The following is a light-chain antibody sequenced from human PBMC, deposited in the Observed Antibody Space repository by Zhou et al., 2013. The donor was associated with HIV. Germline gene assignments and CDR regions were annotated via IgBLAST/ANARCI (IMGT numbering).Light chain of an antibody. CDR1: QGISTY. Sequence: IQMTQSPSSLSASVGDRVTITCRASQGISTYLAWYQQKPGKAPNLLIYAASTLQPGVPSRFSGSGSGTDFTLTISCLQSEDFATYYCQQYYSYPSTFGQGTDLEIK. V-gene: IGKV1-8*01. CDR2: AAS. J-gene: IGKJ1*01. CDR3: QQYYSYPST.